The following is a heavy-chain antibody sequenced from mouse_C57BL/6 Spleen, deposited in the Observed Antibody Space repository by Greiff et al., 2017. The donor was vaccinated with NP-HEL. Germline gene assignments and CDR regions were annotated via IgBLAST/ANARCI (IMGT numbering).Heavy chain of an antibody. CDR3: ARYHYGNSYFDY. J-gene: IGHJ2*01. Sequence: VQLQQSGPELVKPGASVKIPCKASGYTFTDYNMDWVKQSHGKSLEWIGDINPNNGGTIYNQKFKGKATLTVDKSSSTASMELRSLTSEDTAVYYCARYHYGNSYFDYWGQGTTLTVSS. CDR1: GYTFTDYN. D-gene: IGHD2-1*01. V-gene: IGHV1-18*01. CDR2: INPNNGGT.